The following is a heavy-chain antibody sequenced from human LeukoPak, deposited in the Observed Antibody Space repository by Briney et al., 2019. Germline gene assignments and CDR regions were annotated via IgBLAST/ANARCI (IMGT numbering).Heavy chain of an antibody. CDR2: IKSKTDGRTT. D-gene: IGHD6-13*01. V-gene: IGHV3-15*01. Sequence: GGSLRLSCAASGFTFSNAWMSWVRQAPGKGLEWVGRIKSKTDGRTTDYAAPVKGRFTISRDDSKNTLYLQMNSLKTEDTAVYYCATDVYIAAVSYYYMDVWGKGTTVTVSS. J-gene: IGHJ6*03. CDR3: ATDVYIAAVSYYYMDV. CDR1: GFTFSNAW.